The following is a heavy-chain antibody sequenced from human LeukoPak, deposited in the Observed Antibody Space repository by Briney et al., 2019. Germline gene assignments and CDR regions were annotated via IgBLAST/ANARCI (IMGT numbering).Heavy chain of an antibody. CDR1: GYTLTELS. Sequence: GASVKVSCKVSGYTLTELSMHWVRQAPGKGLEWMGGFDPEDGETIYAQKFQGRVTMTEDTSTDTAYMELSSLRSEDTAVYYCATGSPWTAWGSYYYYGMDVWGQGTTVTVSS. CDR2: FDPEDGET. D-gene: IGHD3/OR15-3a*01. CDR3: ATGSPWTAWGSYYYYGMDV. J-gene: IGHJ6*02. V-gene: IGHV1-24*01.